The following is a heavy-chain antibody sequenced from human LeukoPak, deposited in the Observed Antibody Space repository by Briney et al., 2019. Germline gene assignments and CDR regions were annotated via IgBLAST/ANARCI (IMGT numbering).Heavy chain of an antibody. CDR3: ARGGIAAAGTANFDY. CDR2: INWNGGST. J-gene: IGHJ4*02. V-gene: IGHV3-20*04. CDR1: GFTFDDYA. Sequence: PGGSLRLSCAASGFTFDDYAMHWVRQAPGKGLEWVSGINWNGGSTGYADSVKGRFTISRDNAKNSLYLQMNSLRAEDTALYYCARGGIAAAGTANFDYWGQGTLVTVSS. D-gene: IGHD6-13*01.